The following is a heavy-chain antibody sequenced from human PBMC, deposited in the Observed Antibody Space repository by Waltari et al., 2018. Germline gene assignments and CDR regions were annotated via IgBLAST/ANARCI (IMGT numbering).Heavy chain of an antibody. Sequence: EVQLLESGGGLVQPGGSLSLSCAASGFTFLPYAMTWFRPPPVQGLEWVSGMTASGGSTYYADSVKGRFTISRDKSKKMWYLQMTSLRAGDTAVYYCAKTSGRYYYDSSGYCDYWGQGTLVTVSS. D-gene: IGHD3-22*01. CDR1: GFTFLPYA. CDR3: AKTSGRYYYDSSGYCDY. CDR2: MTASGGST. V-gene: IGHV3-23*01. J-gene: IGHJ4*02.